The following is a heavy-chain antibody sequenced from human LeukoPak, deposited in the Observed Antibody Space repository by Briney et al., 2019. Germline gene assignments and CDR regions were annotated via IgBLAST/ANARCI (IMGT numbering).Heavy chain of an antibody. CDR1: GYTFTSYY. CDR3: ARAHGSKYSSSWFDY. V-gene: IGHV1-46*01. D-gene: IGHD6-13*01. J-gene: IGHJ4*02. Sequence: ASVKVSCKASGYTFTSYYMHWVRQAPGQGLEWMGIINHSGGSTSYAQEFQGRVTMTRDTSTSTVYMELSSLRSEDTAVYYCARAHGSKYSSSWFDYWGQGTLVTVSS. CDR2: INHSGGST.